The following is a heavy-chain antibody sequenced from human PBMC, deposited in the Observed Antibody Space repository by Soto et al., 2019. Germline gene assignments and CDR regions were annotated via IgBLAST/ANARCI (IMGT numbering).Heavy chain of an antibody. CDR1: RGSISSCDYY. CDR2: IYYSGST. CDR3: ARGRLRFDY. Sequence: SETLSLTCTVSRGSISSCDYYWSWIRQPPGKGLEWIGYIYYSGSTYYNPSLKSRVTISVDTSKNQFSLKLSSVTAADTAVYSCARGRLRFDYWGQGTLVSVTS. V-gene: IGHV4-30-4*01. J-gene: IGHJ4*02. D-gene: IGHD4-17*01.